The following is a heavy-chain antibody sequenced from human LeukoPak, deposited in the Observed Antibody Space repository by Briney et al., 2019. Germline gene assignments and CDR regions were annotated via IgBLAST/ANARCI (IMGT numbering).Heavy chain of an antibody. J-gene: IGHJ3*02. CDR3: ARDPPKYSSKRDAFDI. Sequence: GGSLRLSCAASRFTFSSYSMNWVRQAPGKGLEWVSSISSSSSYIYYADSVKGRFTISRDNAKNSLYLQMNSLRAEDTAVYYCARDPPKYSSKRDAFDIWGQGTMVTVSS. CDR1: RFTFSSYS. V-gene: IGHV3-21*01. D-gene: IGHD6-19*01. CDR2: ISSSSSYI.